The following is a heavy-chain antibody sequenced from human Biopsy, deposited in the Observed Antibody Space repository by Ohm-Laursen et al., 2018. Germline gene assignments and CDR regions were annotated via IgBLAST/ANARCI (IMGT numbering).Heavy chain of an antibody. D-gene: IGHD3-22*01. CDR2: ISNDGDIK. Sequence: RSLRLSCSASGFTVYNNYMTWVRQAPGKGLEWVSLISNDGDIKYSADSMEGRLTISRDNSRNTLFLQMNSLKAEDTAVYYCAKDRFPYTSGYSSVFEYWGQGTLVTVSS. J-gene: IGHJ4*02. CDR1: GFTVYNNY. CDR3: AKDRFPYTSGYSSVFEY. V-gene: IGHV3-30*18.